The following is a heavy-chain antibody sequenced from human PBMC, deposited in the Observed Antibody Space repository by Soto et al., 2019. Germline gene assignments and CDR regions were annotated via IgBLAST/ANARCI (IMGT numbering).Heavy chain of an antibody. D-gene: IGHD3-22*01. CDR1: GFTFSTYG. CDR2: ISHDGNTQ. Sequence: QVQLVESGGGVVQPGRSLRLSCAVSGFTFSTYGMHWVRQTPGKGLEWVARISHDGNTQNYADSVKGRFTISRDNAKNTLFLQMNSLRAEDTAVYYCAKGRGHSILVADYWGQGTLVTVSS. V-gene: IGHV3-30*18. J-gene: IGHJ4*02. CDR3: AKGRGHSILVADY.